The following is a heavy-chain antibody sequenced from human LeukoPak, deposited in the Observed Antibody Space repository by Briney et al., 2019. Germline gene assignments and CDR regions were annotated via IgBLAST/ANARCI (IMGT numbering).Heavy chain of an antibody. CDR1: GFTFEDYG. D-gene: IGHD3-10*01. J-gene: IGHJ4*02. Sequence: GGSLRLSCTVSGFTFEDYGMSWVRQVPGKGLEWVAGINWEGRSRGYADSVRGRFNISRDNSKSTLYIQMNSLRAEDTAIYYCAKVTYGSGTYGAFDLWGQGTLVTVSS. V-gene: IGHV3-20*04. CDR2: INWEGRSR. CDR3: AKVTYGSGTYGAFDL.